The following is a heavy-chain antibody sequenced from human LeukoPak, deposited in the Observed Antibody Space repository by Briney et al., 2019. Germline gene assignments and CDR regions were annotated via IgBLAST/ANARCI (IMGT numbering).Heavy chain of an antibody. D-gene: IGHD2-2*01. Sequence: SETLSLTCAVYGGSFSGYYWSWIRQPPGKGLEGIGEINHSGSTNYNPSLKSRVTISVDTSKNQFSLKLSSVTAADTAVYYCARAASSTPTFGYWGQGTLVTVSS. J-gene: IGHJ4*02. CDR3: ARAASSTPTFGY. CDR1: GGSFSGYY. CDR2: INHSGST. V-gene: IGHV4-34*01.